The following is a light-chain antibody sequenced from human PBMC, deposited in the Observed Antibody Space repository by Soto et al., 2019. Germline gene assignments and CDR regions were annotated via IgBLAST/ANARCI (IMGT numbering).Light chain of an antibody. J-gene: IGKJ2*01. CDR2: GTS. CDR3: QQYNNWPVT. V-gene: IGKV3-15*01. Sequence: EIVMTQSPATLSVSPGARATLSCRASQNVNSNLASNLAWYQQKLGQAPRLLIYGTSTRATGIPARFSGSGSGTECTLTISGRQPEDFAVYYCQQYNNWPVTFAQGTKVEIK. CDR1: QNVNSNLASN.